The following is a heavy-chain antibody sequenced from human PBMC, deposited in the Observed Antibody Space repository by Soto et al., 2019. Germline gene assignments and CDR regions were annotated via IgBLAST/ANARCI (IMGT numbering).Heavy chain of an antibody. J-gene: IGHJ5*02. D-gene: IGHD2-8*01. CDR1: GGSISHYY. CDR3: ARDRSTYGGGGTGEVKENWFDP. CDR2: AYYSGST. V-gene: IGHV4-59*01. Sequence: SETLSLTCSVSGGSISHYYWSWIRQSPGKGLEWIGYAYYSGSTDYNPSLKSRVTMAVDTSKNQVSLKLNSVTTADTAVYYCARDRSTYGGGGTGEVKENWFDPWGPGTLVTVP.